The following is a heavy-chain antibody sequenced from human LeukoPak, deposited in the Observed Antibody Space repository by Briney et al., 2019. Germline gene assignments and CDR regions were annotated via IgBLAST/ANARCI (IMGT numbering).Heavy chain of an antibody. J-gene: IGHJ4*02. V-gene: IGHV3-48*03. CDR1: GFPFINSE. CDR3: VKDPNIN. D-gene: IGHD2/OR15-2a*01. Sequence: GGSLRLSCAASGFPFINSEMNWVRQPPGKGLEWVSYISVSGASIYYADSVRGRFTISRDNAKNSLYLQMNSLTVEDTAIYYCVKDPNINWGQGTPVTVSS. CDR2: ISVSGASI.